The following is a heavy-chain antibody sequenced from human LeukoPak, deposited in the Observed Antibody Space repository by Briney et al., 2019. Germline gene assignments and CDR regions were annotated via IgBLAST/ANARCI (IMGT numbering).Heavy chain of an antibody. J-gene: IGHJ4*02. CDR1: GFTFSSYG. V-gene: IGHV3-33*01. Sequence: PGRSLRLSCAASGFTFSSYGTHWVRQAPGKGLEWVAVIWYDGSNKYYADSVKGRFTISRDNSKNTLYLQMNSLRAEDTAVYYCARESYDSSGYYYESDWGQGTLVTVSS. CDR2: IWYDGSNK. CDR3: ARESYDSSGYYYESD. D-gene: IGHD3-22*01.